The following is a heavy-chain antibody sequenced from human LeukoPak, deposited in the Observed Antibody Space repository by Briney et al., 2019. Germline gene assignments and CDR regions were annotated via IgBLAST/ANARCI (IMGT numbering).Heavy chain of an antibody. CDR2: IYYNGST. J-gene: IGHJ4*02. D-gene: IGHD1-26*01. Sequence: SETLSLTCTVSGGSISSGGYYWSWLRQHPGKGLEWIGYIYYNGSTYYNPSLKSRVTRSVYTDKNEFSLKLSSVTAADTAVYYCARDRSGSYLFDYWGQGTLVTVSS. V-gene: IGHV4-31*03. CDR1: GGSISSGGYY. CDR3: ARDRSGSYLFDY.